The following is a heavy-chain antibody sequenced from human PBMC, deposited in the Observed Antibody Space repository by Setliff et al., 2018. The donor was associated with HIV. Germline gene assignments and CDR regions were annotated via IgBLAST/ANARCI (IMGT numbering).Heavy chain of an antibody. Sequence: ASVKVSCKASGYIFTDYYMHWVRQAPGQELGWMGRINPNSGGTNYAQKFQGRVTMTRDTSISTAYTELSSLRSEDTAVYYCARDVYYYFYMDVWGKGTTVTVSS. J-gene: IGHJ6*03. CDR2: INPNSGGT. CDR3: ARDVYYYFYMDV. V-gene: IGHV1-2*06. CDR1: GYIFTDYY.